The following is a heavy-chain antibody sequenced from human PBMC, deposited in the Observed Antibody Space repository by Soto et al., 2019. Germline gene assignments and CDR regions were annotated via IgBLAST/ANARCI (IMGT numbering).Heavy chain of an antibody. CDR2: IKQDGSEK. J-gene: IGHJ6*02. Sequence: GWSLRLSCVASGFTFSTYWMTWVRHAPGKGLEWVANIKQDGSEKFYVDSVKGRFTISRDNAKNSLYLQMNSLRVEATAVYYCERASLPYFDRPSEGGMGVWAQAITVTVSS. D-gene: IGHD3-9*01. CDR1: GFTFSTYW. V-gene: IGHV3-7*01. CDR3: ERASLPYFDRPSEGGMGV.